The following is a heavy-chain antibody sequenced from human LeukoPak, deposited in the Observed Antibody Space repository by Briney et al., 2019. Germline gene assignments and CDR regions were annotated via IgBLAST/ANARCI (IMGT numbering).Heavy chain of an antibody. D-gene: IGHD3-9*01. J-gene: IGHJ5*02. CDR3: ARESQFGDILTGPNWFDP. CDR2: IIPILGIA. Sequence: ASVKVSCKASGGTFSSYAISWVRQAPGQGLEWMGRIIPILGIANYAQKFQGRVTITADKSTSTAYMELSSLRSEDTAVYYCARESQFGDILTGPNWFDPWGQGTLVTVSS. V-gene: IGHV1-69*04. CDR1: GGTFSSYA.